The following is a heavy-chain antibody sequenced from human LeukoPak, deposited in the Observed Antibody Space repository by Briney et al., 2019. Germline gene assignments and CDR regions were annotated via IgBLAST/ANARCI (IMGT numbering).Heavy chain of an antibody. D-gene: IGHD3-10*01. CDR1: GYTFTDYY. V-gene: IGHV1-2*02. CDR3: ARKLLWFGELQNWFDP. Sequence: ASVKVSCKASGYTFTDYYLYWVRQAPGQGLEWMGWINPNSGATNYAQKFQGRVTMTRDTSISTAYMELTRLRSDDTAVYYCARKLLWFGELQNWFDPWGQGTLVTVSS. CDR2: INPNSGAT. J-gene: IGHJ5*02.